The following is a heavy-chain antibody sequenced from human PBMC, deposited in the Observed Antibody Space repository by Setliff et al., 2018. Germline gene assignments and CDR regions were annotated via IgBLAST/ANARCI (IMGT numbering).Heavy chain of an antibody. V-gene: IGHV4-39*07. D-gene: IGHD6-19*01. CDR2: IYYSGST. CDR3: ARSKSSSGWLNWFDP. J-gene: IGHJ5*02. Sequence: SETQSLTCTVSGGSISSSSYYWGWIRQPPGKGLEWIGSIYYSGSTYYNPSLKSRVTISVDTSKNQFSLKLSSVTAADTAVYYCARSKSSSGWLNWFDPWGQGTLVTVSS. CDR1: GGSISSSSYY.